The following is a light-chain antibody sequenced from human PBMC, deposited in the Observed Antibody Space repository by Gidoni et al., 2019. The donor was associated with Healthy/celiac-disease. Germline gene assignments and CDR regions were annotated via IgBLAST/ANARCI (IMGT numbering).Light chain of an antibody. CDR3: SSYTSSSTSHVV. CDR2: DVS. Sequence: QSALTQPASVSGSPGQSITISCTGTSSDVGGYNYVSWYQQHPGKAPKLMIYDVSNRPSGVSNCFSGSKSGNTASLTISGLQAEDEADYYCSSYTSSSTSHVVFGGGTKLTVL. CDR1: SSDVGGYNY. J-gene: IGLJ2*01. V-gene: IGLV2-14*03.